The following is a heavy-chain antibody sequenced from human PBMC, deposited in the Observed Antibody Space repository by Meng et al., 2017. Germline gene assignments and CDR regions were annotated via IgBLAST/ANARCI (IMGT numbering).Heavy chain of an antibody. V-gene: IGHV4-59*01. Sequence: SETLSLTCTVSGGSISSYYWSWIRQPPGKGLEWIEYIYYSGSTNYNPSLKSRVTISVDTSKNQFSLKLSSVTAADTAVYYCARDDLVGATTTEAFDIWGQGTMVTVSS. CDR1: GGSISSYY. CDR2: IYYSGST. D-gene: IGHD1-26*01. J-gene: IGHJ3*02. CDR3: ARDDLVGATTTEAFDI.